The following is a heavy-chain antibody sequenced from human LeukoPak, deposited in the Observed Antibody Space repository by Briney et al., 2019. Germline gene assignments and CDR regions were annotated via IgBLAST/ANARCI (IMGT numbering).Heavy chain of an antibody. V-gene: IGHV4-4*07. CDR3: ATSKYCSSTSCYDI. CDR1: GGSISSYY. Sequence: SETLSLTCTVSGGSISSYYWSWIRQPAGKGLEWIGRIYTSGSTNYNPSLKSRVPMSVDTSKNQFSLKLSSVTAADTAVYYCATSKYCSSTSCYDIWGQGTMVTVSS. D-gene: IGHD2-2*01. J-gene: IGHJ3*02. CDR2: IYTSGST.